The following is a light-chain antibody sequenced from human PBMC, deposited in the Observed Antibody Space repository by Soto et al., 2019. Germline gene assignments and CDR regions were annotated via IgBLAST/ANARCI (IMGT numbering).Light chain of an antibody. CDR1: QTINTY. Sequence: DIQMTQSPSSLSASVGDRVTISCRASQTINTYVNWYLQKPGKAPKLLIYAASSLHSGLPSRFSGSGSGTYFTLTISSLQPEDFATYYCQQSFSTPRTFGQGTKVEIK. V-gene: IGKV1-39*01. CDR3: QQSFSTPRT. CDR2: AAS. J-gene: IGKJ1*01.